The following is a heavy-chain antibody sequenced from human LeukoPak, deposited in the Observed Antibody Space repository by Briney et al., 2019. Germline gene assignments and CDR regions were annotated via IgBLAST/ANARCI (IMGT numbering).Heavy chain of an antibody. Sequence: SETLSLTCTVPGGSISSGGYYWSWIRQPPGKGLEWIGYIYHSGSTYYNPSLKSRVTISVDRSKNQFSLKLSSVTAADTAVYYCAREIRERYFDYWGQGTLVTVSS. J-gene: IGHJ4*02. CDR3: AREIRERYFDY. CDR1: GGSISSGGYY. V-gene: IGHV4-30-2*01. CDR2: IYHSGST.